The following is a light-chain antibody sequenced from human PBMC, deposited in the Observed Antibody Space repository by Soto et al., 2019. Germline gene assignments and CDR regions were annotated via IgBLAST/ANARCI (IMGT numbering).Light chain of an antibody. CDR1: QGVSTN. Sequence: EVVMTQSPATLSVSPGERATLSCRASQGVSTNLAGYQQKPGQAPRLLIYGVSTRATGIPARFSGSGSETDFTLTISSLQSEDFALYYCQQYNNSPPWTFGQGTKVEIK. CDR3: QQYNNSPPWT. CDR2: GVS. J-gene: IGKJ1*01. V-gene: IGKV3-15*01.